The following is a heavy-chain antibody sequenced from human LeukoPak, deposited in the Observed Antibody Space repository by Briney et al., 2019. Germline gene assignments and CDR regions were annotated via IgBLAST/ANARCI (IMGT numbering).Heavy chain of an antibody. V-gene: IGHV5-51*01. CDR1: GYSINNYW. D-gene: IGHD2-15*01. J-gene: IGHJ5*02. Sequence: PGESLKISCQGSGYSINNYWIGWVRQMPGKGLEWMGIIYPADSDIRYSPSFQGQVTISADKSISTVYLQWSRLKASDTAMYYCARQEYCSGGSCYTWFDPWGQGTLVTVSS. CDR2: IYPADSDI. CDR3: ARQEYCSGGSCYTWFDP.